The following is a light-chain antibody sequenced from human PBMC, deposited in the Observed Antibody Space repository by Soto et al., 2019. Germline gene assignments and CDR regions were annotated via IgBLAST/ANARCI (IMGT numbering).Light chain of an antibody. Sequence: EIVLTQSPGTLSLSPGERATLSCRASQSLSKTYLAWYQQKPGQAPRLLIDGASSRATGTPDRFSGSGSGTDFTLTISRLEPEDFAAYYCQQYVRPPWTFGQGTKVEIK. CDR1: QSLSKTY. CDR2: GAS. V-gene: IGKV3-20*01. CDR3: QQYVRPPWT. J-gene: IGKJ1*01.